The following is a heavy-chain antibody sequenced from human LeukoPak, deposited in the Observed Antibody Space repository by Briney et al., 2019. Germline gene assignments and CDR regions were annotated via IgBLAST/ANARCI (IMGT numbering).Heavy chain of an antibody. CDR1: GGSISSSNW. D-gene: IGHD6-19*01. CDR2: IYHSGST. V-gene: IGHV4-4*02. J-gene: IGHJ6*03. Sequence: SETLSLTCAVSGGSISSSNWWSWVRQPPGKGLEWIGEIYHSGSTNYNPSLKSRVTISVDKSKNQFSLKLSSVTAADTAVYYCARDPPYSSGRSRGPYYYYMDVWGKGTTVTVSS. CDR3: ARDPPYSSGRSRGPYYYYMDV.